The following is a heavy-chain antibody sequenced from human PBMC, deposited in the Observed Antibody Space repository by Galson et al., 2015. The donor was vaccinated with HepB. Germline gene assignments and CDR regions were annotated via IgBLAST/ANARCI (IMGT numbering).Heavy chain of an antibody. CDR2: ISPYNRDT. CDR1: GYTFSTYS. J-gene: IGHJ5*02. CDR3: ARGALVVAVGATQNNWFGP. D-gene: IGHD2-15*01. Sequence: SVKVSCKASGYTFSTYSITWVRRAPGQGLEWMGWISPYNRDTQYARKFQSRVTMTTDTSTSTAFMELRSLRSDDTAVYYCARGALVVAVGATQNNWFGPWGQGTLVTVSS. V-gene: IGHV1-18*01.